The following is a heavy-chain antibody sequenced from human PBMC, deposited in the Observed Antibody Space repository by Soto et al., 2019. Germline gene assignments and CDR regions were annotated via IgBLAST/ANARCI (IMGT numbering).Heavy chain of an antibody. J-gene: IGHJ6*02. V-gene: IGHV1-69*01. Sequence: QVPLVQSGAEVKKPGSSVKASCKASGGTFSSYAISWVRQAPGQGLEWMGGFIPMFNRPHSARKFQGRVTITADESTSTAYMDLSSLRSEDTAVYYCARGQFHHVSNYYYALDVWGQGTTVTVSS. CDR3: ARGQFHHVSNYYYALDV. CDR2: FIPMFNRP. CDR1: GGTFSSYA.